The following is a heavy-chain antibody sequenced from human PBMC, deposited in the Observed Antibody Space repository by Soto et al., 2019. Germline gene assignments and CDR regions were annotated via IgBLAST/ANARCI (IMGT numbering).Heavy chain of an antibody. CDR2: IIPILTTP. D-gene: IGHD6-13*01. V-gene: IGHV1-69*01. J-gene: IGHJ6*02. Sequence: QVQLVQSGAEVKKTGSSVKVSCKASGGMFSTFGFSWVRQAPGQGPEWIGGIIPILTTPNYAERFQGRVTIVAYELTTTVYMELSSLRSEDTAMYYCATSVGIAATGEDGLDVWGQGTSVTVSS. CDR3: ATSVGIAATGEDGLDV. CDR1: GGMFSTFG.